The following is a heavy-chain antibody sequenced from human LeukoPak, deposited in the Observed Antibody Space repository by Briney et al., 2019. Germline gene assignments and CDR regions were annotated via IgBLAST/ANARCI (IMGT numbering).Heavy chain of an antibody. CDR3: ASGERGYSYGPLDY. V-gene: IGHV4-59*08. CDR1: GGSIRSYY. J-gene: IGHJ4*02. Sequence: SETLSLTCTASGGSIRSYYWSWIRQPPGKGLEWIGYIFYAGSITYNPSLKSRVTISIDTSKNQFSLKLNSVTAADTAVYYCASGERGYSYGPLDYWGQGTLVTVSS. CDR2: IFYAGSI. D-gene: IGHD5-18*01.